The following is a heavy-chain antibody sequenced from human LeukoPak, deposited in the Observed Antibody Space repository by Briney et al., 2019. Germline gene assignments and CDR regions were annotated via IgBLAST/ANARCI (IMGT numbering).Heavy chain of an antibody. V-gene: IGHV4-34*01. J-gene: IGHJ5*02. CDR2: INHSGST. CDR1: GGSFSGYY. CDR3: ALRVTMVRGGSGVNWFDP. Sequence: SETLSLTCAVYGGSFSGYYWSWIRQPPGKGLEWIGEINHSGSTNYDPSLKSRVTISVDTSKNQFSLKLSSVTAADTAVYYCALRVTMVRGGSGVNWFDPWGQGTLVTVSS. D-gene: IGHD3-10*01.